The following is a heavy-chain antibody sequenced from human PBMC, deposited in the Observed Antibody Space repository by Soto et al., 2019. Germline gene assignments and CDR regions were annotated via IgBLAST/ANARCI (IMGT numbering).Heavy chain of an antibody. V-gene: IGHV4-31*03. D-gene: IGHD5-18*01. J-gene: IGHJ5*02. CDR2: IYYSGST. CDR3: ARARDREDTAMVTAYWFDP. CDR1: GGSISSGGYY. Sequence: SETLSLTCTVSGGSISSGGYYWSWIRQHPGKGLEWIGYIYYSGSTYYNPSLKSRVTISVDTSKNQFSLKLSSVTAADTAVYYCARARDREDTAMVTAYWFDPWGQGTLVTVSS.